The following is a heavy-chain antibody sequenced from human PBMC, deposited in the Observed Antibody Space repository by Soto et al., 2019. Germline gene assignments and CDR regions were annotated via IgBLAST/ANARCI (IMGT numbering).Heavy chain of an antibody. CDR3: ARFLRFWVGGVDP. CDR1: GGSFSGYY. J-gene: IGHJ5*02. CDR2: INHSGST. Sequence: QVQLQQWGAGLLKPSETLSLTCAVYGGSFSGYYWSWIRQPPGKGLEWIGEINHSGSTNYNPSLKRRVTISVDTSKNQFSLKLSSVTAADTAVYYCARFLRFWVGGVDPWGQGTLVTVSS. D-gene: IGHD3-16*01. V-gene: IGHV4-34*01.